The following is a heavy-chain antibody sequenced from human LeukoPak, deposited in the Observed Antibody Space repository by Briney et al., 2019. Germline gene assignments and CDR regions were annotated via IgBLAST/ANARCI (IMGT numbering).Heavy chain of an antibody. Sequence: ASVKVPCKASGYTFTSYAMNWVRQAPGQGLEWMGWINTNTGNPTYAQGFTGRFVFSLDTSVSTAYLQISSLKAEDTAVYYCARDNYGSGSYYYFQHWGQGTLVTVSS. V-gene: IGHV7-4-1*02. J-gene: IGHJ1*01. CDR2: INTNTGNP. CDR3: ARDNYGSGSYYYFQH. CDR1: GYTFTSYA. D-gene: IGHD3-10*01.